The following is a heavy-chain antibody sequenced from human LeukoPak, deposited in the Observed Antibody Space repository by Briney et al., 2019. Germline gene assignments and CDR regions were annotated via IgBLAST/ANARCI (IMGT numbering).Heavy chain of an antibody. CDR2: INPSGGST. J-gene: IGHJ5*02. CDR1: GYTFTSYY. V-gene: IGHV1-46*01. Sequence: ASVKVSCKASGYTFTSYYMHWVRQAPGQGLEWMGIINPSGGSTSYAQKFQGRVTMTRDTSTSTVYMELSSLRSDDTAVYYCARDAAAAGTGYWFDPWGQGTLVTVSS. CDR3: ARDAAAAGTGYWFDP. D-gene: IGHD6-13*01.